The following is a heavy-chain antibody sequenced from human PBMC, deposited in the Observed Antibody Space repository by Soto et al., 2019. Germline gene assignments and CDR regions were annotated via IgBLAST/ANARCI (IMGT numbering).Heavy chain of an antibody. CDR1: GGSISSGDYC. CDR2: IYDSGST. CDR3: ASARLHYRTIDY. J-gene: IGHJ4*02. Sequence: KPSETLSLTCTVSGGSISSGDYCWTWIRQPPGKGLEWIGYIYDSGSTYDNPSLRNRLTISVDTSKNQFSLKLSLVTAADTAVYYCASARLHYRTIDYWGQGTLVTVSS. V-gene: IGHV4-30-4*01. D-gene: IGHD4-4*01.